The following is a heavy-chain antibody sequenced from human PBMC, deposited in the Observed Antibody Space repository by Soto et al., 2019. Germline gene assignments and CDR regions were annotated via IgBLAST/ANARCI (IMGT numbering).Heavy chain of an antibody. V-gene: IGHV3-23*01. J-gene: IGHJ3*02. CDR2: ISGSGGST. CDR3: AKAPSANYYDSSGYFIPGAFDI. D-gene: IGHD3-22*01. Sequence: GGSLRLSCAASGFTFSSYAMSWVRQAPGKGLEWVSAISGSGGSTYYADSVKGRFTISRDNSKNTLYLQMNSLRAEDTAVYYCAKAPSANYYDSSGYFIPGAFDIWGQGTMVTVSS. CDR1: GFTFSSYA.